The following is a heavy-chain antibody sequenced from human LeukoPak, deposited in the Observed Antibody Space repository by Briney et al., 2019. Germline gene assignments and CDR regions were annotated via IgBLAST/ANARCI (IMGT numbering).Heavy chain of an antibody. CDR1: GFTFSSYW. J-gene: IGHJ4*02. CDR3: AKGVVPAAFSPLDY. V-gene: IGHV3-74*01. D-gene: IGHD2-2*01. CDR2: INTDGSST. Sequence: GGSLRLSCAASGFTFSSYWMHWVRQAPGKGLVWVSRINTDGSSTGYADSVKGRFTISRDNAKNTLYLQMNSLRAEDTAVYCCAKGVVPAAFSPLDYWGQGTLVTVSS.